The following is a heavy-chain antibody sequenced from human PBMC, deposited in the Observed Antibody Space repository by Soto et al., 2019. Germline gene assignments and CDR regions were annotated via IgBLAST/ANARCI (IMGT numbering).Heavy chain of an antibody. Sequence: SETLSLTCTVSGGSISSGDYYWSWIRQPPGKGLEWIGYIYYSGIAYYNPSLKSRVTISVDTSKNQFSLKLSSVTAADTAVYYFAREKYYDFWSGLGNWFDPWGQGTLVTVSS. CDR1: GGSISSGDYY. J-gene: IGHJ5*02. V-gene: IGHV4-30-4*01. CDR2: IYYSGIA. D-gene: IGHD3-3*01. CDR3: AREKYYDFWSGLGNWFDP.